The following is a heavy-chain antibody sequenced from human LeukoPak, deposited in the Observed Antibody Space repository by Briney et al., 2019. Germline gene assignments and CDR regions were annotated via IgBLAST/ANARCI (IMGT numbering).Heavy chain of an antibody. V-gene: IGHV4-59*08. D-gene: IGHD3-10*01. CDR1: GGSINGWY. J-gene: IGHJ4*02. CDR3: ARQAYFSESGSWTGFDY. CDR2: IYRNDNT. Sequence: SETLSLTCTVSGGSINGWYWTWIRQPPGKGLEWIGYIYRNDNTNYNPSLKSRVTMSVDTSKNQFSLTLSSVTAADTAVYYCARQAYFSESGSWTGFDYWGQGTPGPVSS.